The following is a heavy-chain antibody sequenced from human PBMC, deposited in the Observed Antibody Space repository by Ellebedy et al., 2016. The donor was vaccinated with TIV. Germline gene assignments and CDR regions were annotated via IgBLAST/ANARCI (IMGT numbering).Heavy chain of an antibody. CDR2: IYHGDSVT. D-gene: IGHD3-10*01. CDR3: VRTITYDYFGLDV. J-gene: IGHJ6*02. V-gene: IGHV5-51*01. CDR1: GYSFTTYW. Sequence: GESLKISCKGAGYSFTTYWIGWVRQMPGKGLEWMGIIYHGDSVTIYRPSFRGQVTISADKSISTAYLQWSSLKSSDTAMYYCVRTITYDYFGLDVWGQGTTVTVSS.